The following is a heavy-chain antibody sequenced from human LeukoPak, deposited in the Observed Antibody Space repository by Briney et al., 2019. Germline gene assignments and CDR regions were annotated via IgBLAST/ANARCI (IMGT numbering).Heavy chain of an antibody. CDR3: ARGSMSGYYTWYFDY. D-gene: IGHD3-3*01. V-gene: IGHV4-34*01. CDR1: GGSFSGYY. CDR2: INHSGST. J-gene: IGHJ4*02. Sequence: SETLSLTCAVYGGSFSGYYWSWIRQPPGKGLEWIGEINHSGSTNYNPSLKSRVTISVDTSKNQLSLKLSSVTAADTAVYYCARGSMSGYYTWYFDYWGQGTLVTVSS.